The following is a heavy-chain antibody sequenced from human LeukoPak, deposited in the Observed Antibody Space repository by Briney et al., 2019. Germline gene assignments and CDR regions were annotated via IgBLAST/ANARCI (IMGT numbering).Heavy chain of an antibody. J-gene: IGHJ5*02. CDR1: GYTFTGYS. Sequence: ASVKVSCKASGYTFTGYSIHWVRQAPGQGLEWMGWINPMNGDATSAQEFQGRLTLTLDTSINTAYLELRSLKSDDTAVYYCARVDAELDLWGQGTLVSVSS. V-gene: IGHV1-2*02. CDR2: INPMNGDA. D-gene: IGHD1-7*01. CDR3: ARVDAELDL.